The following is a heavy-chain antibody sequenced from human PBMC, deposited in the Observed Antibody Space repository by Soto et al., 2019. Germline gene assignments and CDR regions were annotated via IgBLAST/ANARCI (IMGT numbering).Heavy chain of an antibody. Sequence: QVQLQESGPGLVKPSQTLSLTCTVSGGSISSGGYYWSWIRQHPGKGLEWIGYIYYSGSTYYNPSLKSRVTMSVDTSKNQFSLKLSSVTAADTAVYYCARGNYDYDSSGYYCRWFDPWGQGTLVTVSS. CDR1: GGSISSGGYY. V-gene: IGHV4-31*03. CDR3: ARGNYDYDSSGYYCRWFDP. CDR2: IYYSGST. D-gene: IGHD3-22*01. J-gene: IGHJ5*02.